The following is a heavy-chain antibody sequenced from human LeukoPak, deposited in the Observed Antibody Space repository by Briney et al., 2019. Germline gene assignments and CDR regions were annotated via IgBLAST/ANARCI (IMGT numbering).Heavy chain of an antibody. CDR2: ISSRASAV. J-gene: IGHJ4*02. V-gene: IGHV3-48*03. Sequence: PGGSLRLSCAASGFTFSSYDMNWVRQAPGKGLEWVSYISSRASAVYYADSVKGRFTISRDNAKNSLYLQMNSLRAEDTAVYYCARVTAVAGTSVGVDAWGQGILVTVS. CDR3: ARVTAVAGTSVGVDA. D-gene: IGHD6-19*01. CDR1: GFTFSSYD.